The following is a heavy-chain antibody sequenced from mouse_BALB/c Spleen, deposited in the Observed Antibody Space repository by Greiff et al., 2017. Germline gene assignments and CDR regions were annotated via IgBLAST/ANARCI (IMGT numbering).Heavy chain of an antibody. J-gene: IGHJ3*01. Sequence: VQLQQPGAELVKPGASVKLSCKASGYTFTSYWIHWVKQRPGQGLEWIGEIDPSDSYTNYNHKFKGKATLTVDKSSSTAYMQLSSLTSEDSAVYYCARWGTPFAYWGQGTLVTVSA. V-gene: IGHV1-69*02. CDR2: IDPSDSYT. CDR3: ARWGTPFAY. CDR1: GYTFTSYW. D-gene: IGHD3-1*01.